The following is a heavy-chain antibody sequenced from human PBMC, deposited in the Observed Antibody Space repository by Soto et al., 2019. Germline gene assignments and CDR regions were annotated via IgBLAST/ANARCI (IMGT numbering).Heavy chain of an antibody. CDR1: GFSLVTSGVG. V-gene: IGHV2-5*02. CDR2: IYWDDDK. Sequence: QITLKESGPTMLKPTQTLALTCTFSGFSLVTSGVGVGWIRQPPGPALEWLALIYWDDDKRYNPSLKNRLTIIKDASKNLVVLMMTDMDPVDTATYYCAHRVVGRPHDWSLGWFDPWGQGTLVTVSS. CDR3: AHRVVGRPHDWSLGWFDP. J-gene: IGHJ5*02. D-gene: IGHD3-9*01.